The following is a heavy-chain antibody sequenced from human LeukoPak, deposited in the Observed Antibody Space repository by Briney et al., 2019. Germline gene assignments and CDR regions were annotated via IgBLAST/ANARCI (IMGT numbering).Heavy chain of an antibody. D-gene: IGHD3-22*01. CDR1: GFTFSSYA. Sequence: GGSLRVSCAASGFTFSSYAMHWVRQAPGNGLEWVAVISYDGSNKYYADSVKGRFTISRDNSKNTLYLQMNSLRAEDTAVYYCARDLWEYYYDSSGSPPNYWGQGTLVTVSS. CDR2: ISYDGSNK. J-gene: IGHJ4*02. CDR3: ARDLWEYYYDSSGSPPNY. V-gene: IGHV3-30-3*01.